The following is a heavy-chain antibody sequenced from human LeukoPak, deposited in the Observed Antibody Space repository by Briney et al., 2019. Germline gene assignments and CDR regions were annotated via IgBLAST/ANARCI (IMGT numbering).Heavy chain of an antibody. CDR1: GGSFSGYY. CDR3: ARGRWGGNAFDI. Sequence: SETLSLTCAVNGGSFSGYYWTWIRQSPGKGLEWIGEINHSGSTDYNASLKSRVTISEDTSKNQFSLKMTSVTAADTAVYYCARGRWGGNAFDIWGQGTMVTVSS. CDR2: INHSGST. D-gene: IGHD3-10*01. J-gene: IGHJ3*02. V-gene: IGHV4-34*01.